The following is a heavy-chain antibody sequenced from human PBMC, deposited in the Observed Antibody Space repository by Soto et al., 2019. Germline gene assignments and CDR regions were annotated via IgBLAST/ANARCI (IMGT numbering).Heavy chain of an antibody. J-gene: IGHJ4*02. Sequence: LSLTCTVSGGSTSSGDYYWSWVRQPPGKGLEWIGYIYYSGSTYYNPSLKSRVTISVDTSKNQFSLKLTSVTAADTAVYYCARETTLNAYFDYWGRGTLVTVSS. CDR3: ARETTLNAYFDY. V-gene: IGHV4-30-4*01. CDR1: GGSTSSGDYY. CDR2: IYYSGST. D-gene: IGHD4-4*01.